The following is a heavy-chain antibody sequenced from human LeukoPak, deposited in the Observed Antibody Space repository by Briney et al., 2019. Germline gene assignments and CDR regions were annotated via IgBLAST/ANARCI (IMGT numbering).Heavy chain of an antibody. D-gene: IGHD1/OR15-1a*01. J-gene: IGHJ6*02. CDR2: INKDGSEK. CDR3: ARNNDMDV. CDR1: GFTFGSYA. Sequence: GGSLRLSCAASGFTFGSYAMTWVRQAPGKGPEWVANINKDGSEKYYVDSVKGRFTISRDTAKNSLYLQMNNLRAEDTALYYCARNNDMDVWGQGTTVIVSS. V-gene: IGHV3-7*03.